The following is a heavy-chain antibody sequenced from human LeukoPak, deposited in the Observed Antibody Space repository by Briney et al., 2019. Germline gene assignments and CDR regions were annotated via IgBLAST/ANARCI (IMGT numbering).Heavy chain of an antibody. D-gene: IGHD5-18*01. CDR1: GFTFSTYS. J-gene: IGHJ3*01. Sequence: GGSLRLSCAASGFTFSTYSMSWVRQAPGKGLEWVSAISGSGGSTYYADSVKGRFTISRDNSKNTLYLQMNSLRAEDTAVYYCATLQLWFPANWGQGTMVTVSS. V-gene: IGHV3-23*01. CDR2: ISGSGGST. CDR3: ATLQLWFPAN.